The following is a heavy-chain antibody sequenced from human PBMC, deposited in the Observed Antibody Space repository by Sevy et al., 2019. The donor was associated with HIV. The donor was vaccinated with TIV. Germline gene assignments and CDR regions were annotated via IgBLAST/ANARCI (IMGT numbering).Heavy chain of an antibody. J-gene: IGHJ4*02. V-gene: IGHV3-74*01. D-gene: IGHD3-22*01. CDR2: LSNDGTHT. CDR3: ASDTNGYFDLDY. CDR1: GFTFSNYW. Sequence: GGSLRLSCAVSGFTFSNYWMHWVRQVPGKGLVWVSRLSNDGTHTSDADSVKGRFTSSRDNAKNTLYLQMNSLGAEDTAVYYCASDTNGYFDLDYWGQGVLVTVSS.